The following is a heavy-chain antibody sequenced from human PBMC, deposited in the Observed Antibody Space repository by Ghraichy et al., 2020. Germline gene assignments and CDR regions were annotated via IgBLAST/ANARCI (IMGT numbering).Heavy chain of an antibody. V-gene: IGHV4-59*01. CDR3: ARGESETRWDWFDP. J-gene: IGHJ5*02. D-gene: IGHD4-23*01. Sequence: SETLSLTCTVPGASITTYYWNWLRQPPGEKLEWIGYVYYSGNTHYNPSLKSRVTMSMDTSKNQFSLNLNSVTAADTAVYYCARGESETRWDWFDPWGQGSLVTVSS. CDR1: GASITTYY. CDR2: VYYSGNT.